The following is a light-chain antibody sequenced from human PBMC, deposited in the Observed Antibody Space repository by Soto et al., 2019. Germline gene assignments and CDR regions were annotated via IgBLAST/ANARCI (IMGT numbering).Light chain of an antibody. CDR1: ESVGSK. Sequence: EIVMTQSPATLSVSPGERATLSCRASESVGSKVAWYQQKPGQAPRVLIYGASIRATGIPARFSGSGSGTAFTLTISSLQSEDFAVYYCQQYNNWPPMTFGHGTRLEIK. V-gene: IGKV3-15*01. J-gene: IGKJ5*01. CDR2: GAS. CDR3: QQYNNWPPMT.